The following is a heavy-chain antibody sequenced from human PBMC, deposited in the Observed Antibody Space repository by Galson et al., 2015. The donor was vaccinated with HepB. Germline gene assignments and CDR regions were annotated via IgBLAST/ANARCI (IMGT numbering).Heavy chain of an antibody. J-gene: IGHJ4*02. CDR1: GFTFSSYA. V-gene: IGHV3-30*04. CDR2: ISYDGSNK. D-gene: IGHD4-23*01. CDR3: ARGYGGNPYYFDY. Sequence: SLRLSCAASGFTFSSYAMHWVRQAPGKGLEWVAVISYDGSNKYYADSVKGRFTISRDNSKNTLYLQMNSLRAEDTAVYYCARGYGGNPYYFDYWGQGTLVTVSS.